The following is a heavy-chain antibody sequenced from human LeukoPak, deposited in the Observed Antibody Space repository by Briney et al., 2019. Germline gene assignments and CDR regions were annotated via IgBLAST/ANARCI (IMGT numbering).Heavy chain of an antibody. CDR1: GFTFSRYW. V-gene: IGHV3-74*01. J-gene: IGHJ5*02. Sequence: GGSLRLSCADSGFTFSRYWMHWVRQTPGKGLVWVSCISADGSVTGYADSVKGRFTISRDNTKSTLYVQMHSLRAEDTAVYYCXTAXRHRSRMAFDPWGQGTLVTVSS. CDR3: XTAXRHRSRMAFDP. CDR2: ISADGSVT. D-gene: IGHD5-24*01.